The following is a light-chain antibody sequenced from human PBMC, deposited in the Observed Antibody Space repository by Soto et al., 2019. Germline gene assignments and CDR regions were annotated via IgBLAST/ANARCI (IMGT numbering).Light chain of an antibody. CDR2: DVS. Sequence: QSALTQPASVSGSPGQSITISCTGTSSDVGGYDYVSWYQHHPGKAPKLMIYDVSNRPSGVSSRFSGSKSDNTASLTIYGXXXXXXXDXXCSSYTKNSPYVFGTGTKVTVL. J-gene: IGLJ1*01. CDR1: SSDVGGYDY. V-gene: IGLV2-14*01. CDR3: SSYTKNSPYV.